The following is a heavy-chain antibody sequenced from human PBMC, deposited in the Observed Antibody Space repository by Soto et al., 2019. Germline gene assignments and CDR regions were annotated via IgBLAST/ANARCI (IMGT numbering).Heavy chain of an antibody. D-gene: IGHD6-13*01. Sequence: SETLSLTCTVSGGSISSSSYYWGWIRQPPGKGLEWIGSIYYSGSTYYNPSLKSRVTISVDTSKNQFSLKLSSVTAADTAVYYCARHLFPTAAAGTYNWFDPWGQGTLVTVSS. CDR1: GGSISSSSYY. J-gene: IGHJ5*02. V-gene: IGHV4-39*01. CDR2: IYYSGST. CDR3: ARHLFPTAAAGTYNWFDP.